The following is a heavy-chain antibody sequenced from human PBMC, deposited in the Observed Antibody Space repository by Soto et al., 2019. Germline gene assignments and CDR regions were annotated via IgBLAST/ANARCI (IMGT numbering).Heavy chain of an antibody. D-gene: IGHD2-2*01. J-gene: IGHJ6*04. CDR1: GGSVSSGNYY. CDR3: VRDAVCMSTSCRPTQYSYYAMEV. V-gene: IGHV4-61*01. Sequence: QVQLQESGPGLVKPSETLSLTCTVSGGSVSSGNYYWSWLRQPPGKGLEWIGSMYFSGRTNYNPSLPTRGTISVDPSKHQLSLSLHSVTAAATALYYCVRDAVCMSTSCRPTQYSYYAMEVWGKGTTVTVSS. CDR2: MYFSGRT.